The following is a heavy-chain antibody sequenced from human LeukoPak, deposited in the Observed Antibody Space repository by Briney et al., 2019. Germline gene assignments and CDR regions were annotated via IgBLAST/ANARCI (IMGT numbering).Heavy chain of an antibody. CDR1: GGSVSNGNYY. J-gene: IGHJ2*01. D-gene: IGHD6-25*01. CDR3: ARDSLLRGSGWDYWYFDL. Sequence: PSETLSLTCTVSGGSVSNGNYYWSWIRQPPGKGLDWIGNMHYSGSTNYNPSLKSRVTISVDTSMNQLSLLLTSATAADTAVYYCARDSLLRGSGWDYWYFDLWGRGTLVTVSS. CDR2: MHYSGST. V-gene: IGHV4-61*01.